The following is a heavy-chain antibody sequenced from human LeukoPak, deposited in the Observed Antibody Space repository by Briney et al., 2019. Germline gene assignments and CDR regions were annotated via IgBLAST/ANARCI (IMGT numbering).Heavy chain of an antibody. Sequence: PSETLSLTCALSGVSMSRGVQSWRWIRPPPGKGLEGSGYIYHSESTYYNPSLKSRVTISVDRPKNQFSLKLSSVTAADTAVYYCARGKDDYVWGSYRQYYFDYWGQGILVTVSS. J-gene: IGHJ4*02. V-gene: IGHV4-30-2*01. CDR3: ARGKDDYVWGSYRQYYFDY. CDR1: GVSMSRGVQS. CDR2: IYHSEST. D-gene: IGHD3-16*02.